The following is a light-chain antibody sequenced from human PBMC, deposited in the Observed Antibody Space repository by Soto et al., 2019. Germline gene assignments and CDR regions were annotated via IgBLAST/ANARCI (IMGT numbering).Light chain of an antibody. CDR2: EVT. CDR1: SSDVGGYNY. V-gene: IGLV2-14*01. Sequence: QSVLTQPSSWSGSPGQSITISCTGTSSDVGGYNYVSWYQHHPGKAPKLMIYEVTNRPSGVSIRFSGSKSGTTASLTISGLQAEDEADYYCLSFKSRFTYIFGTGTKV. CDR3: LSFKSRFTYI. J-gene: IGLJ1*01.